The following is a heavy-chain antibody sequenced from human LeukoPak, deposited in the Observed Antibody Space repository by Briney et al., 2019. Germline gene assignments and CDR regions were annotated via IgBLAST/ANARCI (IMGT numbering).Heavy chain of an antibody. CDR1: GGSISSYY. V-gene: IGHV4-59*08. D-gene: IGHD6-13*01. J-gene: IGHJ5*02. Sequence: SETLSLTCTVSGGSISSYYWSWIRQPPGKGLEWIGYIYYSGSTNYNPSLKSRVTISVDTSKNQFSLKLSSVTAADTAVYYCARLPGIAAAGGWFDPWGQGTLVTVSS. CDR3: ARLPGIAAAGGWFDP. CDR2: IYYSGST.